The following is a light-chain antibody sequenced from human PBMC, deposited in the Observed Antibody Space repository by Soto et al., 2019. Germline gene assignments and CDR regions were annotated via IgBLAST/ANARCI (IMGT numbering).Light chain of an antibody. CDR3: QQYGTSPRT. CDR1: QSVSSNY. CDR2: GAS. J-gene: IGKJ1*01. V-gene: IGKV3-20*01. Sequence: EIVLTQSPGTLSLSPGERATLSSRAIQSVSSNYLAWYQQKPGQAPRLLIYGASSRGTCIPDRFSGSGSGTDFTLTISRLEPEDFAVYYCQQYGTSPRTFGQGTKVDIK.